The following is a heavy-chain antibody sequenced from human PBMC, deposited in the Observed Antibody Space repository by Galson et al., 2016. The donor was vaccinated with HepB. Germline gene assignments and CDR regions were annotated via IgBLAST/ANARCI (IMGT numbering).Heavy chain of an antibody. D-gene: IGHD3-10*01. V-gene: IGHV3-53*01. Sequence: SLRLSCAASGFTVSSTYMTWVRQPPGKGLEWVSIIYSGGRKYYADSLKGRFTISRDNSKNTPPLEMNSLTVDDTAVYYCARVGAVRAEEGLDVWGHGTTVTVSS. CDR3: ARVGAVRAEEGLDV. J-gene: IGHJ6*02. CDR1: GFTVSSTY. CDR2: IYSGGRK.